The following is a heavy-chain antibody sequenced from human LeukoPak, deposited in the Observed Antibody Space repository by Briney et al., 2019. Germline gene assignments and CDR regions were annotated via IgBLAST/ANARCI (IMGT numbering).Heavy chain of an antibody. D-gene: IGHD6-19*01. CDR3: ARGRRSGWYSYMDV. CDR1: GGSFSGYY. Sequence: PSETLSLTCAVYGGSFSGYYWSWIRQPPGKGLEWIGEISHSGSTNYNPSLKSRVTISIDTSNNQFSLKLSSVTAADTAVYYCARGRRSGWYSYMDVWGKGTTVTVSS. CDR2: ISHSGST. V-gene: IGHV4-34*01. J-gene: IGHJ6*03.